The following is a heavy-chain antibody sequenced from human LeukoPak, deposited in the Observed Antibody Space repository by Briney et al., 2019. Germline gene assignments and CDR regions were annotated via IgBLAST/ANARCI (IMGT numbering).Heavy chain of an antibody. CDR3: AKVSGLSIRGYDFFDY. Sequence: PGGSLRLSCAASGFTFSSYAMSWVRQAPGKGLEWVSAISGSGGSTYYADSVKGRFTISRDNSKNTLYLQMNSLRAEDTAVYYCAKVSGLSIRGYDFFDYWGQGTLVTVSS. CDR2: ISGSGGST. D-gene: IGHD5-12*01. CDR1: GFTFSSYA. V-gene: IGHV3-23*01. J-gene: IGHJ4*02.